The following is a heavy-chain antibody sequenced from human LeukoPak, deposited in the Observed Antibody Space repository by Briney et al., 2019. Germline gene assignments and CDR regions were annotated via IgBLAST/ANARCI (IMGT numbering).Heavy chain of an antibody. J-gene: IGHJ5*02. CDR3: ARGEVVVAAKGNWFDP. CDR1: GYTFTGYY. V-gene: IGHV1-2*02. Sequence: ASVKVSCKASGYTFTGYYMHWVRQAPGQGLEWMGWINPNSGGTNYAQKFQGRVTMTRDTSISTAYMELSRLRSDDTAVYYCARGEVVVAAKGNWFDPWGQGTLVTVSS. D-gene: IGHD2-15*01. CDR2: INPNSGGT.